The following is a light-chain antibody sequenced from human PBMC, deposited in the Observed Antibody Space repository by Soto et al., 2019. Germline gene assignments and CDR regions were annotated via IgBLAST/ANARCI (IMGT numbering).Light chain of an antibody. CDR2: GAS. CDR3: QQYNNWPIT. J-gene: IGKJ5*01. V-gene: IGKV3-15*01. Sequence: EVVLTQSPGTLSLSPGERATLSCRASQSVSSNLAWYQQKPGQAPRLLIYGASTRATGIPARFSGNGSGTEFTLTIRSLQSEDFEVYYCQQYNNWPITFGQGTRLEIK. CDR1: QSVSSN.